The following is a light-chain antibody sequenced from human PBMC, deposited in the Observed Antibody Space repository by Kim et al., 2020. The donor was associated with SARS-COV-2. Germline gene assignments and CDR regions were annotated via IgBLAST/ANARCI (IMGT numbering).Light chain of an antibody. CDR3: QQYNSWPCT. CDR1: QSIITH. Sequence: VSPEETATPSRRASQSIITHLAWYQQKPGQAPRLLLSGASARATGIPARFSGSGSGTEFTLTISGLQPEDFAVYYCQQYNSWPCTCGQGTKVEIK. V-gene: IGKV3-15*01. CDR2: GAS. J-gene: IGKJ1*01.